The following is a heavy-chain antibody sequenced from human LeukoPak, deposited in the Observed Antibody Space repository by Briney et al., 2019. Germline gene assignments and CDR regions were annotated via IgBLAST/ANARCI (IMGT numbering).Heavy chain of an antibody. V-gene: IGHV4-31*03. D-gene: IGHD3-16*02. J-gene: IGHJ4*02. CDR2: IYYSGST. CDR1: GGSISSGGYH. Sequence: PSETLSLTCTVSGGSISSGGYHWSWIRQHPGKGLEWIGYIYYSGSTYYNPSLKSRVTISVDTSKNQFSLKLSSVTAADTAVYYCARDKITFGGVIALIHHCFDYWGQGTLVTVSS. CDR3: ARDKITFGGVIALIHHCFDY.